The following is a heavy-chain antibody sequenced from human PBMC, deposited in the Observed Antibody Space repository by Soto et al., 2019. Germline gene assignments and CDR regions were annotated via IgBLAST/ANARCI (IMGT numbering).Heavy chain of an antibody. CDR1: GFTFSSYS. CDR2: ISSSSSTI. Sequence: GGSLRLSCAASGFTFSSYSMNWVRQAPGKGPEWVSYISSSSSTIYYADSVKGRFTISRDNAKNSLYLQMNSLRAEDTAVYYCARDGPASNWNYEQGNWFDPWGQGTLVTVSS. CDR3: ARDGPASNWNYEQGNWFDP. V-gene: IGHV3-48*01. D-gene: IGHD1-7*01. J-gene: IGHJ5*02.